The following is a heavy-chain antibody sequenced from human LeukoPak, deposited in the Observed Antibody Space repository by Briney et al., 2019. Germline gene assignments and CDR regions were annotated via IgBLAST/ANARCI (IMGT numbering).Heavy chain of an antibody. J-gene: IGHJ4*02. CDR3: ARHRSPSSLSYFDI. V-gene: IGHV4-4*09. Sequence: SETLSLNCTVSGASINSYYWSWIRPPPGKGLEWIGYIYTSETTKYNPSLRSRVSISIDTSKNQFSLRLSSMTDADTAVYYCARHRSPSSLSYFDIWGQGTLVIVSS. CDR2: IYTSETT. CDR1: GASINSYY. D-gene: IGHD6-19*01.